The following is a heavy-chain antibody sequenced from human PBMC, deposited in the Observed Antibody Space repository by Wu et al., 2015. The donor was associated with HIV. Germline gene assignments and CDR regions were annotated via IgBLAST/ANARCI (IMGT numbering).Heavy chain of an antibody. J-gene: IGHJ6*02. CDR3: ARDQQWPTEYYHYYGMDV. CDR1: GYTFTSYG. CDR2: ISAYDSNT. D-gene: IGHD6-19*01. V-gene: IGHV1-18*01. Sequence: QVQLVQAGAEVKKPGASVKVSCKTSGYTFTSYGISWVRQAPGQGLEWMGWISAYDSNTDYAQKFQGRVTMTTDTSTSTAYMELGSLRFDDTAVYYCARDQQWPTEYYHYYGMDVWGRRDRQSPSP.